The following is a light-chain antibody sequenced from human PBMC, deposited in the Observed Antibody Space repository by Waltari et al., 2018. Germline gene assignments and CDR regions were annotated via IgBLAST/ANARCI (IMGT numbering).Light chain of an antibody. CDR1: QSIDTF. V-gene: IGKV1-39*01. J-gene: IGKJ2*01. CDR2: GAT. CDR3: QQSHTMLYT. Sequence: DIQLTQSPSSLSASVGDRVTITCRASQSIDTFLNWYQQRPGKAPKVLIYGATTLPSGVPSRFSGSGSGTHFTLTISSLQPDDFATYFCQQSHTMLYTFGQGTKLEIK.